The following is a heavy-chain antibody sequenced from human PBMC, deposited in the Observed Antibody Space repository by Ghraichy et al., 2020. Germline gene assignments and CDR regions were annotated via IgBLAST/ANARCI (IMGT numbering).Heavy chain of an antibody. J-gene: IGHJ5*02. CDR1: GGSFSGYY. V-gene: IGHV4-34*01. Sequence: SETLSLTCAVYGGSFSGYYWSWIRQPPGKGLEWIGEINHSGSTNYNPSLKSRVTISVDTSKNQFSLKLSSVTAADTAVYYCAREIIGPWGQGTLVTVSS. CDR3: AREIIGP. CDR2: INHSGST.